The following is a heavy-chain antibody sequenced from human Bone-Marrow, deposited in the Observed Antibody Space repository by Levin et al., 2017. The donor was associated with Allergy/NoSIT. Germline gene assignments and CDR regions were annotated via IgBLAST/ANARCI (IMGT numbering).Heavy chain of an antibody. CDR2: ISADSGNT. CDR1: GYTFTNFG. V-gene: IGHV1-18*01. J-gene: IGHJ4*02. Sequence: GESLKISCQASGYTFTNFGIYWVRQAPGQGLESIGWISADSGNTNYAQKFQGRVTMTTDTSTTTAYMELRSLRSDDSAVYYCARDHSTASHYWGDYWGQGTLVTVSS. CDR3: ARDHSTASHYWGDY. D-gene: IGHD3-16*01.